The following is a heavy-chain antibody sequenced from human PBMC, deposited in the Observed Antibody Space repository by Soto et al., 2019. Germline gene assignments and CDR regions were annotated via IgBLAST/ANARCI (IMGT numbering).Heavy chain of an antibody. Sequence: EVQLVESGGCVVHPWVSLRRSCSSSGFTFSSYWMHWVRQSPVKVLVWVSRINSDGSSTSYADSVKGRFTISRDNAKNTLYLQMNSLRAEDTAVYYCVRTSLVVAAATREDYWGQGTLVTVSS. J-gene: IGHJ4*02. CDR2: INSDGSST. D-gene: IGHD2-15*01. CDR3: VRTSLVVAAATREDY. V-gene: IGHV3-74*01. CDR1: GFTFSSYW.